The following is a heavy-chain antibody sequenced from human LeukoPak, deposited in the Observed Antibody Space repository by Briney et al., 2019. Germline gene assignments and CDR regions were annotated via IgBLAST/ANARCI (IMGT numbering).Heavy chain of an antibody. D-gene: IGHD4-17*01. J-gene: IGHJ4*02. CDR1: GYTFSDYY. Sequence: GASVKVSCKTSGYTFSDYYIHWVRQAPGQGLEWMGWINPKNSGTKYAQKFQGWITMTTDTSTSTAYMELTSLRSNDTAVYYCARVTVTTLFDHRGPGTPVTVSS. CDR3: ARVTVTTLFDH. V-gene: IGHV1-2*04. CDR2: INPKNSGT.